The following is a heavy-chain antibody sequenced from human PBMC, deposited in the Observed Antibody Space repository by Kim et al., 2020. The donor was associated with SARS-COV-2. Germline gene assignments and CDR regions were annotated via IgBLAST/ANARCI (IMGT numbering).Heavy chain of an antibody. CDR3: ARDPVLDTSWFDP. J-gene: IGHJ5*02. V-gene: IGHV1-3*01. Sequence: YSQKFQGRVTITRDTSASTAYMELSSLRSEDTTVYYCARDPVLDTSWFDPWGQGTLVTVSS. D-gene: IGHD5-18*01.